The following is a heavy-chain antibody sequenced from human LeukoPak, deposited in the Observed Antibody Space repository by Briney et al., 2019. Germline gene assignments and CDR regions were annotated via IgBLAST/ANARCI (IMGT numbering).Heavy chain of an antibody. J-gene: IGHJ6*03. CDR3: VRAGGGSGSSHLYYSSTDV. CDR1: GDSISSYY. Sequence: PSETLSLTCTVSGDSISSYYWAWIRQPAGKGLEWIARIYTSESTNYNPSLKSRVTISADKSKNQFSLKLSSVTAADTAVYYCVRAGGGSGSSHLYYSSTDVWGKGTPVTVSS. D-gene: IGHD3-10*01. CDR2: IYTSEST. V-gene: IGHV4-4*07.